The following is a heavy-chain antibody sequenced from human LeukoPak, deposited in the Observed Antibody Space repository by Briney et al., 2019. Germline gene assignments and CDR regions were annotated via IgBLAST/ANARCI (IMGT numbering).Heavy chain of an antibody. CDR1: GYTFTGYF. CDR2: INPNSGDT. Sequence: ASVKVSCKASGYTFTGYFIHWVRQAPGQGLEWMGWINPNSGDTNYAQNFQGRVTMTRDTSISTAYMELSRLRSDDTAVYYCARDRERGYYYYYMDVWGKGTTVTVSS. CDR3: ARDRERGYYYYYMDV. D-gene: IGHD3-10*01. J-gene: IGHJ6*03. V-gene: IGHV1-2*02.